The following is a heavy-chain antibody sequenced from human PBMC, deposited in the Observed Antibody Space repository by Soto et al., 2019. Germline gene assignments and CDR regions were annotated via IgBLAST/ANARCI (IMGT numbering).Heavy chain of an antibody. Sequence: APFKGSCKSSVYTFTSYGISWVRQAPGTGLEWMGWISAYNGNKNYATKLQGRVTMTTDTSTSTAYMELRSLRSDDTAVYYCARDHIVVVPADSQKDYYYYYYMDVWGKGTTVTVSS. V-gene: IGHV1-18*01. J-gene: IGHJ6*03. CDR2: ISAYNGNK. D-gene: IGHD2-2*01. CDR1: VYTFTSYG. CDR3: ARDHIVVVPADSQKDYYYYYYMDV.